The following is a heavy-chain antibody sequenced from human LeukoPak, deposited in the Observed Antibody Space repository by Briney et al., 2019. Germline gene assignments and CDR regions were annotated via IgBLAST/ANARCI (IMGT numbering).Heavy chain of an antibody. CDR3: ASQQAYYYYYYMDV. CDR1: GGSFSGYY. V-gene: IGHV4-34*01. CDR2: INHSGST. D-gene: IGHD2-2*01. J-gene: IGHJ6*03. Sequence: SETLSLTCAVYGGSFSGYYWSWIRQPPGKGLEWIGEINHSGSTNYNPSLKSRVTISVDTSKNQFSLKLSSVTAADTAVYYCASQQAYYYYYYMDVWGKGTTVTISS.